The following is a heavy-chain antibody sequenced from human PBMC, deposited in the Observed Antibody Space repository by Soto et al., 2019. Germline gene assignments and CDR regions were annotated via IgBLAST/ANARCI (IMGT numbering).Heavy chain of an antibody. CDR3: ARDQNYDILTYLDY. D-gene: IGHD3-9*01. CDR2: IIPIFGTA. Sequence: ASVKVSCKASGGTFSSYAISWVRQAPGQGLEWMGGIIPIFGTANYAQKFQGRVTITADESTSTAYMELSSLRSEDTAVYYCARDQNYDILTYLDYWGQGTLVTVS. CDR1: GGTFSSYA. J-gene: IGHJ4*02. V-gene: IGHV1-69*13.